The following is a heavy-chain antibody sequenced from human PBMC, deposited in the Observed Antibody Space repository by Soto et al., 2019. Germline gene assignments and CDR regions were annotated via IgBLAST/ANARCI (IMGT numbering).Heavy chain of an antibody. J-gene: IGHJ5*02. Sequence: GGSLRLSCAASGFTFSSYAMSWVRQAPGKGLEWVSAISGSGGSTYYAYSVKGRFTISRDNSKNTLYLQMNSLRAEDTAVYYCAKDRAGADFWSGLGWFDPWGQGTLVTVSS. V-gene: IGHV3-23*01. D-gene: IGHD3-3*01. CDR2: ISGSGGST. CDR1: GFTFSSYA. CDR3: AKDRAGADFWSGLGWFDP.